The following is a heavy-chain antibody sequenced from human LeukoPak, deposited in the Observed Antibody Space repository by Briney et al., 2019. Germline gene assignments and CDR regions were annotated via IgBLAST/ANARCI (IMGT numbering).Heavy chain of an antibody. CDR3: ARHYDFWSGYSNWFDP. Sequence: SETLSLTCTVSGGSISSYYWSWIRQPAGKGLGWIGRIYTSGSTNYNPSLKSRVTMSVDTSKNQFSLKLSSVTAADTAVYYCARHYDFWSGYSNWFDPWGQGTLVTVSS. D-gene: IGHD3-3*01. J-gene: IGHJ5*02. CDR2: IYTSGST. V-gene: IGHV4-4*07. CDR1: GGSISSYY.